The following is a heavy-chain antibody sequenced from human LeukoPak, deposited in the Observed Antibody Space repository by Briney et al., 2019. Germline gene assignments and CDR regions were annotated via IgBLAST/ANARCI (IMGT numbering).Heavy chain of an antibody. V-gene: IGHV3-23*01. CDR2: ISCSGGST. CDR1: GFTFSSYA. J-gene: IGHJ4*02. Sequence: GGSLRLSCAASGFTFSSYAMSWVRQAPGKGLEWVSAISCSGGSTYYADSVKGRFTISRDNSKNTLYLQMNSLRAEDTAVYYCAKGGLTMIVVVIQYYFDYWGQGTLVTVSS. CDR3: AKGGLTMIVVVIQYYFDY. D-gene: IGHD3-22*01.